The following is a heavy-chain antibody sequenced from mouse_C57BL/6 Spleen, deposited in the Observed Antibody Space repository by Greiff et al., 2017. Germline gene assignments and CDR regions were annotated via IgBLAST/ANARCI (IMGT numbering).Heavy chain of an antibody. CDR2: IRNKANGYTT. V-gene: IGHV7-3*01. CDR3: ARHRIYAMDY. CDR1: GFTFTDYY. Sequence: EVMLVESGGGLVQPGGSLSLSCAASGFTFTDYYMSWVRQPPGKALEWLGFIRNKANGYTTEYSASVKGRFTISRDNSQSIRYLQMNALRAEDSATYYCARHRIYAMDYWGQGTSVTVSS. J-gene: IGHJ4*01.